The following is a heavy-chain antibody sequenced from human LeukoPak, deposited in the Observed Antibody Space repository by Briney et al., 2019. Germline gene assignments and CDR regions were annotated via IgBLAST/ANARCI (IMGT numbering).Heavy chain of an antibody. Sequence: GGSLRLSCAGSGFTFSNYAMSWVRQAPGKGLEWVSAISGSGGSTYYADPVKGRFTISRDNSKNTLYLQMNSLRAEDMVLYYCAKEGSGSYYNLYYFDYWGQGTLVTVSS. V-gene: IGHV3-23*01. CDR2: ISGSGGST. D-gene: IGHD3-10*01. CDR3: AKEGSGSYYNLYYFDY. J-gene: IGHJ4*02. CDR1: GFTFSNYA.